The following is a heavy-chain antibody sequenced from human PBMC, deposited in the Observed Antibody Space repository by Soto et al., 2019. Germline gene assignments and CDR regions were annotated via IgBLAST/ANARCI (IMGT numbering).Heavy chain of an antibody. CDR1: GFTFSSYG. Sequence: GGSLRLSCAASGFTFSSYGMHWVRQAPGKGLEWVAVISYDGSNKYYADSVKGRFTISRDNSKNTLYLQMNSLRAEDTAVYYCANGLVAATGRVYYYYGMDVWGQGTTVTVSS. V-gene: IGHV3-30*18. CDR2: ISYDGSNK. CDR3: ANGLVAATGRVYYYYGMDV. J-gene: IGHJ6*02. D-gene: IGHD6-19*01.